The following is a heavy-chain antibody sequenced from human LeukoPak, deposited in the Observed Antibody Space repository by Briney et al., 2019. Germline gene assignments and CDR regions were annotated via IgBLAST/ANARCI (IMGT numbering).Heavy chain of an antibody. CDR3: ARAILRFGYAMDV. CDR1: GVTFSGYD. D-gene: IGHD3-3*01. Sequence: GGSLRLSCAASGVTFSGYDMHWVRQAAGKGLEWVSAIGTTGDTYYPGSVKGRSTISRENAKNSLYLQMNSLRAGDTAVFYCARAILRFGYAMDVWGQGTTVTVSS. V-gene: IGHV3-13*04. CDR2: IGTTGDT. J-gene: IGHJ6*02.